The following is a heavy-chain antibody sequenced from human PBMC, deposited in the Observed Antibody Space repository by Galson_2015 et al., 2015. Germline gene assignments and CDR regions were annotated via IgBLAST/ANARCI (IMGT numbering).Heavy chain of an antibody. CDR1: GGSISSGGYY. Sequence: TLSLTCTVSGGSISSGGYYWSWIRQHPGKGLEWIGYIYYSGSTYYNPSLKSRVTISVDTSKNQFSLKLTSVTAADTAVYYCARFGGSGYGNFDYWGQGTLVTVSS. J-gene: IGHJ4*02. CDR2: IYYSGST. D-gene: IGHD3-22*01. V-gene: IGHV4-31*03. CDR3: ARFGGSGYGNFDY.